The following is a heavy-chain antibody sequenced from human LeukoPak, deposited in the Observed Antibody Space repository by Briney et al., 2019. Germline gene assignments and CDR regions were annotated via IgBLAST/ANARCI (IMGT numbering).Heavy chain of an antibody. Sequence: GGSLRLSCAASGFTFSSYGMHWVRQAPGKGLEWVAVISYDRSNKYYADSVKGRFTISRDNSKNTLYLQMNSLRAEDTAVYYCAKRSQEWANDAFDIWGQGTMVTVSS. CDR2: ISYDRSNK. CDR3: AKRSQEWANDAFDI. V-gene: IGHV3-30*18. CDR1: GFTFSSYG. J-gene: IGHJ3*02. D-gene: IGHD1-26*01.